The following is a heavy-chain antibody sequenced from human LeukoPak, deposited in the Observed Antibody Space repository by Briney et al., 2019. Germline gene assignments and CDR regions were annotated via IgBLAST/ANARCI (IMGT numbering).Heavy chain of an antibody. Sequence: GGSLRDSCAASGFTFSSYWMHWVRQAPGKGLVWVSRINSDGSSTNYADSVKGRFTISRDNSKNSLYLQMNSLRTEDTALYYCAKGGNYGGNSRLNYWGQGTLVTVSS. D-gene: IGHD4-23*01. V-gene: IGHV3-74*01. CDR3: AKGGNYGGNSRLNY. CDR2: INSDGSST. J-gene: IGHJ4*02. CDR1: GFTFSSYW.